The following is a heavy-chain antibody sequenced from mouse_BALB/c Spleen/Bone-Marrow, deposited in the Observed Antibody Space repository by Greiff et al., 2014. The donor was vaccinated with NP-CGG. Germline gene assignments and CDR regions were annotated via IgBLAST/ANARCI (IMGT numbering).Heavy chain of an antibody. Sequence: DVQLQESGGGLVKPGGSLKLSCAASGFTFSDYYMYWVRQTPEKRLEWVATISDGGSYTYYPDSVKGRFTISRDNAKNNPYLQMSSLKSEDTAMYYCARFYYYGSSYFDVWGAGTTVTVSS. CDR3: ARFYYYGSSYFDV. D-gene: IGHD1-1*01. CDR1: GFTFSDYY. V-gene: IGHV5-4*02. J-gene: IGHJ1*01. CDR2: ISDGGSYT.